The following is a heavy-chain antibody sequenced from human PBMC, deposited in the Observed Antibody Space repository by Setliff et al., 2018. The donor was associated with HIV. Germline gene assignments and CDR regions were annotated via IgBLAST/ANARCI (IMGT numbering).Heavy chain of an antibody. J-gene: IGHJ3*01. CDR1: GFTFRNSA. CDR3: AKDHAGGGYHDILPPS. CDR2: VSGSGATT. V-gene: IGHV3-23*01. Sequence: GESLTISCVASGFTFRNSAVSWIRQAPGKGLQWVSAVSGSGATTYYAASVKGRFTISRDNLKSMVYLQMNSLRAEDTAIYYCAKDHAGGGYHDILPPSWGQGTMVTV. D-gene: IGHD3-9*01.